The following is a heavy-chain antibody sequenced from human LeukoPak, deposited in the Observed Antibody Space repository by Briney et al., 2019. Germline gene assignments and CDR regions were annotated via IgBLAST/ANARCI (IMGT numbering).Heavy chain of an antibody. V-gene: IGHV3-11*01. Sequence: GGSLRLSCAASGFTFSDYYMSWIRQAPGKGLEWVSYISSSGSTIYYADSVKGRFTISRDNAKNSLYLQMNSLRAEDTAVYYCANDYDSSGYDVDYWGQGTLVTVSS. CDR1: GFTFSDYY. CDR3: ANDYDSSGYDVDY. J-gene: IGHJ4*02. D-gene: IGHD3-22*01. CDR2: ISSSGSTI.